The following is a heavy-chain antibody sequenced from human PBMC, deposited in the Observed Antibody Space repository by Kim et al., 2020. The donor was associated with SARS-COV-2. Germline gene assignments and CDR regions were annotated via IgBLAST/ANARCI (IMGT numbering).Heavy chain of an antibody. CDR2: IWYDGSNK. D-gene: IGHD3-10*01. CDR3: AREGAYGTPSGMDV. Sequence: GGSLRLSCAASGFTFSSYGMHWVRQAPGKGLEWVAVIWYDGSNKYYADSVKGRFTISRDNSKNTLYLQMNSLRAEDTAVYYCAREGAYGTPSGMDVWGQGTTVTGSS. CDR1: GFTFSSYG. J-gene: IGHJ6*02. V-gene: IGHV3-33*01.